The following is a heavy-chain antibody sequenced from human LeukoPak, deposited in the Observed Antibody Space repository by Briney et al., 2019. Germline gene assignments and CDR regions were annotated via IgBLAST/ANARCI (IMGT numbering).Heavy chain of an antibody. Sequence: SETLSLTCAVYGGSFSGYYWSWIRQPPGKGLEWIGEINHSGSTNYNPSLKSRVTISVDTSKNQFSLKLSSVTAADTAVYYCARQAAVAASDAFDIWGQGTMVTVSS. D-gene: IGHD6-19*01. CDR2: INHSGST. J-gene: IGHJ3*02. V-gene: IGHV4-34*01. CDR1: GGSFSGYY. CDR3: ARQAAVAASDAFDI.